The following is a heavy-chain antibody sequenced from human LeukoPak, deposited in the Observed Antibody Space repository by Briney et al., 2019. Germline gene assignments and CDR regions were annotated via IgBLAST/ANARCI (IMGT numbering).Heavy chain of an antibody. J-gene: IGHJ3*02. CDR3: ARDPTSSWETAFDM. V-gene: IGHV3-21*01. CDR1: GFTFGNYG. CDR2: IYSGSSYI. Sequence: GGSLRLSCAASGFTFGNYGMTWVRQAPGKGLEWVSSIYSGSSYIYYADSVKGRFTISRDNAKNSLYLQMNSLRAEDTAVYYCARDPTSSWETAFDMWGQGTMVTVSS. D-gene: IGHD1-26*01.